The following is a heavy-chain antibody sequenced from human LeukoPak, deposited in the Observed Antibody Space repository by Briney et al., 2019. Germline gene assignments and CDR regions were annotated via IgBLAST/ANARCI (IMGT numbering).Heavy chain of an antibody. J-gene: IGHJ4*02. CDR1: GFTFSSYA. CDR3: AKDGSLDILTGYYSPFDY. Sequence: GGSLRLSCAASGFTFSSYAMSWVRQAPGKGLEWVSAISGSGGSTYYADSVKGRFTISRDNSKNTLHLQMNSLRAEDTAVYYCAKDGSLDILTGYYSPFDYWGQGTLVTVSS. D-gene: IGHD3-9*01. CDR2: ISGSGGST. V-gene: IGHV3-23*01.